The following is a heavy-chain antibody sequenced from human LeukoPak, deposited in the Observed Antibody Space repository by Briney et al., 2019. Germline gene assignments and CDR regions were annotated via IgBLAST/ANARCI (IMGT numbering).Heavy chain of an antibody. CDR1: GGSISSSSYY. J-gene: IGHJ6*03. D-gene: IGHD5-18*01. CDR2: TYYSGST. V-gene: IGHV4-39*07. Sequence: SETLSLTCTVSGGSISSSSYYWGWIRQPPGKGLEWIGSTYYSGSTYYNPSLKSRVTISVDTSKNQFSLKLSSVTAADTAVYYCAREKRQLWTDYYYYMDVWGKGTTVTVSS. CDR3: AREKRQLWTDYYYYMDV.